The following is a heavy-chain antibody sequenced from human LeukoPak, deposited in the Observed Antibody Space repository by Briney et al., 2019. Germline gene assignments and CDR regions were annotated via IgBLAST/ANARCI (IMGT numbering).Heavy chain of an antibody. CDR1: GFTLSSNS. CDR3: AGDLDGSGRAFDY. Sequence: GGSLRLSCAASGFTLSSNSMNWVRQAPGKGLESVSYISSSATTVHYAESVKGRFTISRDNAKNSLCLQMNSLRDEDTAVHYCAGDLDGSGRAFDYWGQGTLVTVSS. D-gene: IGHD3-10*01. J-gene: IGHJ4*02. V-gene: IGHV3-48*02. CDR2: ISSSATTV.